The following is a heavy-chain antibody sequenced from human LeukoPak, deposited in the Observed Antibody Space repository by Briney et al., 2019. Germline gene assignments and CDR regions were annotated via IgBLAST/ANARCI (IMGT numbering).Heavy chain of an antibody. CDR2: IIPIFGTA. CDR3: ARVLTWTTVTSWFDP. CDR1: GGTFSSYA. D-gene: IGHD4-17*01. Sequence: SMKVSCKASGGTFSSYAISWVRQAPGQGLEWMGGIIPIFGTANYAQKFQGRVTITADKSTSTAYMELSSLRSEDTAVYYCARVLTWTTVTSWFDPWGQGTLVTVSS. J-gene: IGHJ5*02. V-gene: IGHV1-69*06.